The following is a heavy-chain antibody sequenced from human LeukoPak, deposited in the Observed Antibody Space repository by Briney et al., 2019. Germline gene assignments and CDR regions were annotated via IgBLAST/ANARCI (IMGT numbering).Heavy chain of an antibody. Sequence: GGSLRLSCAASGFTVSSNYMSWVRQAPGKGLEWVSVIYSGGSTYYADSVKGRFTISRDNAKNSLYLQMNSLRAEDTAVYYCARDVYGDYDAFDIWGQGTMVTVSS. J-gene: IGHJ3*02. CDR3: ARDVYGDYDAFDI. CDR1: GFTVSSNY. V-gene: IGHV3-66*01. CDR2: IYSGGST. D-gene: IGHD4-17*01.